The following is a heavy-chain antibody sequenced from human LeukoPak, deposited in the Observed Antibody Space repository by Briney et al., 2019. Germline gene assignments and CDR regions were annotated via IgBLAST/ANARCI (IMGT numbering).Heavy chain of an antibody. Sequence: GRSLRLSCAASGFTFSSYAMHWVRQAPGKGLEWVAVISYDGSNKYYADSVKGRFTISRDNAKNSLYLQMDSLRDEDTAVYYCARDRDYAFDYWGQGTLVTVSS. CDR2: ISYDGSNK. J-gene: IGHJ4*02. V-gene: IGHV3-30-3*01. CDR3: ARDRDYAFDY. D-gene: IGHD4-17*01. CDR1: GFTFSSYA.